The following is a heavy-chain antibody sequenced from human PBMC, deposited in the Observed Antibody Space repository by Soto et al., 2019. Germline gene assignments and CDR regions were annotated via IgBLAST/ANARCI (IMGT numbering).Heavy chain of an antibody. CDR3: ARDGPYYYGFDG. V-gene: IGHV4-30-4*01. Sequence: PSETLSLTCTVSGDSISNSDYYWNWIRQSPGKGLEWIASIDYSGSTYYNPSLKSRVVISADTSKNLFSLKLRSVTAADTALYFSARDGPYYYGFDGWGQGATVTVSS. CDR2: IDYSGST. J-gene: IGHJ6*02. CDR1: GDSISNSDYY.